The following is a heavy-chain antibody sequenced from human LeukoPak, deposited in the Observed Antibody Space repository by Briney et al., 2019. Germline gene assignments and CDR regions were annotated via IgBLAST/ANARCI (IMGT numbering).Heavy chain of an antibody. CDR3: ARDRGDSGRKGYFDY. CDR2: IYYSGGT. CDR1: GGSISSYY. D-gene: IGHD1-26*01. V-gene: IGHV4-59*01. Sequence: KPSETLSLTCTVPGGSISSYYWSWIRQPPGKGLEWIGYIYYSGGTNYNPSLKSRVTISVDTSKNQFSLKLSSVTAADTAVYYWARDRGDSGRKGYFDYWGQGTLVTVSS. J-gene: IGHJ4*02.